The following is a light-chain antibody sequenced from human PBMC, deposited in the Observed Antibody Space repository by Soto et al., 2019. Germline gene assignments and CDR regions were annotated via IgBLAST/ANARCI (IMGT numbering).Light chain of an antibody. J-gene: IGKJ4*01. CDR1: QDVNKW. Sequence: DIQMTQSPSSVSASVGDRVIITCRANQDVNKWLAWYQHKPGRAPKLLIYAASSLHSGVPSRFSGSGFGTDFSLTITSLQPEDFATYYCQQANSLMFTFGGGTSVEIK. V-gene: IGKV1-12*01. CDR2: AAS. CDR3: QQANSLMFT.